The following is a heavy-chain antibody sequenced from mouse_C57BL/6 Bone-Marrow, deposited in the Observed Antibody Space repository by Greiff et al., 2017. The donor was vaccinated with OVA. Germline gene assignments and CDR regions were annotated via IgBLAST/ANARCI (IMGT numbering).Heavy chain of an antibody. CDR2: IYPRSGNT. CDR3: ARLGQLRPLYYYAMDY. V-gene: IGHV1-81*01. CDR1: GYTFTSYG. Sequence: VQLQQSGAELARPGASVKLSCKASGYTFTSYGISWVKQRTGQGLEWIGEIYPRSGNTYYNEKFKGKATLTADKSSSTAYMELRSLTSEDSAVYFCARLGQLRPLYYYAMDYWGQGTSVTVSS. J-gene: IGHJ4*01. D-gene: IGHD3-2*02.